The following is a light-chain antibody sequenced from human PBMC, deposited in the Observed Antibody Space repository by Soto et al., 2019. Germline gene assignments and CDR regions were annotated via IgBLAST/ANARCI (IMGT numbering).Light chain of an antibody. CDR1: QSVSGSY. CDR2: DAS. Sequence: EIVMTQSPGTLSLSPGEVATLSCRASQSVSGSYLAWYQQKPGQAPRLVIYDASSRATGIPDRFSGSGSGTEFTLTISSLQSDDFAVYFCQQYNNWPPRLAFGGGTKVDIK. V-gene: IGKV3-20*01. J-gene: IGKJ4*01. CDR3: QQYNNWPPRLA.